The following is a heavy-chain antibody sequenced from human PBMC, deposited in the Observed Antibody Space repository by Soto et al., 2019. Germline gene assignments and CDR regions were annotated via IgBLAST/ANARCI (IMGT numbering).Heavy chain of an antibody. Sequence: GGSLRLSCAASGFSISQYWMSWVRQTPGKGLEWVANVNQDGSRTYYVDSVRGRFTSSRDNARNSVYLQMSGLRTEDSAMYYCVRDMTTGWKFDQWGQGTLVTVSS. CDR2: VNQDGSRT. CDR3: VRDMTTGWKFDQ. J-gene: IGHJ4*02. V-gene: IGHV3-7*05. D-gene: IGHD6-19*01. CDR1: GFSISQYW.